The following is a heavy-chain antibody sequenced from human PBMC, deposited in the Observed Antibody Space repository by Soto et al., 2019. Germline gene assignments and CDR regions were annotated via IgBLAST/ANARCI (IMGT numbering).Heavy chain of an antibody. CDR3: AHRVLRTVFGLVTTTAIYFDF. J-gene: IGHJ4*02. V-gene: IGHV2-5*02. Sequence: QITLKESGPTVVKPTETLTLTCTFSGFSLTTSGVGVGWVLQSPGKAPEWLALIYWDDDNRYSTSLNSRLIITKDTSKNQVVLTMANVDPADTATYYCAHRVLRTVFGLVTTTAIYFDFWGPGTPVVVSS. D-gene: IGHD3-3*01. CDR2: IYWDDDN. CDR1: GFSLTTSGVG.